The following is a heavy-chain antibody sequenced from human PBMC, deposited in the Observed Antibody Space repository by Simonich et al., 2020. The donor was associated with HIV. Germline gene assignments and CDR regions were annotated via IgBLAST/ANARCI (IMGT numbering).Heavy chain of an antibody. CDR1: GYTFTSYG. Sequence: QVQLVQSGAEVKKPGASVKVSCKASGYTFTSYGITWVRQAPGQGLGWMGWFSAYKFNTNYAQKLQGRVTMTTDPSTSTAYMELRSLRSDDTAVYYCARGVTPYDAFDIWGQGTMVTVSS. J-gene: IGHJ3*02. D-gene: IGHD2-15*01. CDR3: ARGVTPYDAFDI. V-gene: IGHV1-18*01. CDR2: FSAYKFNT.